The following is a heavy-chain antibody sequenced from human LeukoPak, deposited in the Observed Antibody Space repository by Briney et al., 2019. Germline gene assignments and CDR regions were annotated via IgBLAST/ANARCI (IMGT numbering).Heavy chain of an antibody. CDR1: GFTFSSYA. J-gene: IGHJ3*02. CDR2: ISYDGSNK. Sequence: PGGSLRLSCAASGFTFSSYAMRWVRQAPGKGLEWVAVISYDGSNKYYADSVKGRFTISRDNSKNTLYLQMNSRRAEDTAVYYCASMDYYGSGSYPHDAFDIWGQGTMVTVSS. CDR3: ASMDYYGSGSYPHDAFDI. V-gene: IGHV3-30*04. D-gene: IGHD3-10*01.